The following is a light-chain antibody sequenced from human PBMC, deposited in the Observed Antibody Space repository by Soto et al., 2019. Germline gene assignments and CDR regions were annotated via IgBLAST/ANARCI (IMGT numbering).Light chain of an antibody. V-gene: IGKV3-20*01. Sequence: EIVLTQSPATLSLSPGERATLSCRASQSVNGYLAWYQQKPGQAPRLLIYGASSRATGIPDRFSGSGSGTDFTLTISRLEPDDFAVYYCQHYGSSQYTFGQGTKLAIK. CDR3: QHYGSSQYT. J-gene: IGKJ2*01. CDR2: GAS. CDR1: QSVNGY.